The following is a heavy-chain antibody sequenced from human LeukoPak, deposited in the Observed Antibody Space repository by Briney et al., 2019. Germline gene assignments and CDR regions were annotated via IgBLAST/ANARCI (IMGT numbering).Heavy chain of an antibody. CDR3: AGGSMFGSADL. CDR2: IYPGGST. D-gene: IGHD3-3*01. CDR1: GVTVSSNY. J-gene: IGHJ5*02. V-gene: IGHV3-53*01. Sequence: GGSLRLSCGVSGVTVSSNYMIWVRQAPGKGLEWLSIIYPGGSTHYADSVKGRFSISRDNSKNTLYFQMINLRADDTAVYYCAGGSMFGSADLWGQGTLVTVSS.